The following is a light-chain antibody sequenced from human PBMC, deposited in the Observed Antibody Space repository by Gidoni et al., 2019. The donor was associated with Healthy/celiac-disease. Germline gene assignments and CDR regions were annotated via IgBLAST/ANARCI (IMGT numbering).Light chain of an antibody. V-gene: IGKV3-20*01. CDR1: QSVSSSY. CDR3: QKYGSAPPT. CDR2: GAA. J-gene: IGKJ1*01. Sequence: EIVLPQSPGTLSLSPGERATLSCRASQSVSSSYLAGYQQKPGQAPRLLIYGAASRATGNPDRFSGSGSGTDLKLTISRLETEDFAVYYCQKYGSAPPTFGQXTKVEIK.